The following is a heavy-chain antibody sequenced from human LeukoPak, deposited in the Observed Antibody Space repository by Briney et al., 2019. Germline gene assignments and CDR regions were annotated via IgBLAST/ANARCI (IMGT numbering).Heavy chain of an antibody. J-gene: IGHJ5*02. V-gene: IGHV4-34*01. CDR3: ARLQYYYGSGSYSNWFDP. Sequence: SETLSLTCAVYGGSFSGYYWSWIRQPPGKGLEWIGEINHSGSTNYNPSLKSRVTISVDTSKNQFSLKLSSVTAADTAVYYCARLQYYYGSGSYSNWFDPWGQGTLVTVSS. CDR2: INHSGST. CDR1: GGSFSGYY. D-gene: IGHD3-10*01.